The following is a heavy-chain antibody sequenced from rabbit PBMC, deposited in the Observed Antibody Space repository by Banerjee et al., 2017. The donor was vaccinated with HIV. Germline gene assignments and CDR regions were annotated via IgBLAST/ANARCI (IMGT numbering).Heavy chain of an antibody. J-gene: IGHJ4*01. D-gene: IGHD4-2*01. Sequence: QEQLEESGGDLVKPEGSLTLTCTASGFSFSSNYWLCWVRQAPGKGLEWIACIGAGSGSAYYATWAKGRFTISKTSSTTVTLQMTSLTAADTATYFCARGGDAGDGFNLWGQGTLVTVS. CDR3: ARGGDAGDGFNL. V-gene: IGHV1S45*01. CDR2: IGAGSGSA. CDR1: GFSFSSNYW.